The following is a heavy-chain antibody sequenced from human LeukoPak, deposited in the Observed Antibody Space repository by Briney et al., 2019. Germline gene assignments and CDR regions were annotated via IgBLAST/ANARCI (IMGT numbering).Heavy chain of an antibody. Sequence: GASVKVSCKASGGAFSSYAISWVRQAPGQGLEWMGGIIPIFGTANYAQKFQGRVTITTDESTSTAYMELSSLRSEDTAVYYCASNGGSYCGGDCLVGSYYYYMDVWGKGTTVTVSS. D-gene: IGHD2-21*02. CDR1: GGAFSSYA. J-gene: IGHJ6*03. V-gene: IGHV1-69*05. CDR3: ASNGGSYCGGDCLVGSYYYYMDV. CDR2: IIPIFGTA.